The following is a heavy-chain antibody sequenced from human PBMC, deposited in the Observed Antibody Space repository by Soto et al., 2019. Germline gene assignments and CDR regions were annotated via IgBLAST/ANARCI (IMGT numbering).Heavy chain of an antibody. CDR1: GFTFSSYS. D-gene: IGHD2-2*02. CDR3: ARDYIVVVPAAIGPLLIVYGMDV. J-gene: IGHJ6*02. V-gene: IGHV3-21*01. Sequence: GGSLRLSCAASGFTFSSYSMNWVRQAPGKGLEWVSSISSSSSYIYYADSVKGRFTISRDNAKNSLYLQMNSLRAEDTAVYYCARDYIVVVPAAIGPLLIVYGMDVWGQGTTVTVSS. CDR2: ISSSSSYI.